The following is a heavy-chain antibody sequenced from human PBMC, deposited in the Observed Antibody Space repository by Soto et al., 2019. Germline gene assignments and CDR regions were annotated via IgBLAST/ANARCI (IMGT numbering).Heavy chain of an antibody. D-gene: IGHD2-15*01. CDR2: FDPEDGET. V-gene: IGHV1-24*01. CDR3: ARVGVVAATPGYYYYYGMDV. Sequence: ASVKVSCKVSGYTLTELSMHWVRQAPGKGLEWMGGFDPEDGETIYAQKFQGRVTMTEDTSTDTAYMELSSLRSEDTAVYYCARVGVVAATPGYYYYYGMDVWGQGTTVTV. CDR1: GYTLTELS. J-gene: IGHJ6*02.